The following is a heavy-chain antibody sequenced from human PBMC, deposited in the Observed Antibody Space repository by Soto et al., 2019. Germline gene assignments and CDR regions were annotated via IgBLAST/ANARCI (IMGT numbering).Heavy chain of an antibody. CDR2: IWYDGSSQ. CDR3: ARDKFPRTSPGYYLDY. D-gene: IGHD3-9*01. CDR1: GFNFNTYG. Sequence: QVQLVESGGGVVQPGKSLTLSCEASGFNFNTYGMHWVRQAPGKGLEWVAVIWYDGSSQSYVDSVKGRFTISRDNSKNTVSLQMNNLRAEDTAVYYCARDKFPRTSPGYYLDYWGQGTLVTVSS. V-gene: IGHV3-33*01. J-gene: IGHJ4*02.